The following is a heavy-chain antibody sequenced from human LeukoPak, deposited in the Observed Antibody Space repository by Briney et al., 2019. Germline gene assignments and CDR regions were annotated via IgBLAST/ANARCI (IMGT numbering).Heavy chain of an antibody. CDR1: GYNFTSDW. D-gene: IGHD5-24*01. CDR2: ISPGDSDI. CDR3: AKRGATLGEFDP. J-gene: IGHJ5*02. Sequence: GESLKISCKGSGYNFTSDWIGWVRQMPGKGLEWMGVISPGDSDIRYSPSFQGQVTISADKSISAAYLQWRSLKASDTAMYYCAKRGATLGEFDPWGQGTLVTVSS. V-gene: IGHV5-51*01.